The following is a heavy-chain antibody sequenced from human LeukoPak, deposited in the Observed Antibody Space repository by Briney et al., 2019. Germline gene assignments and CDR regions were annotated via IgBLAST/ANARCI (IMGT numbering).Heavy chain of an antibody. CDR3: ARGNAFSGDH. CDR2: IHPEGNEK. Sequence: GGSLRLSCAVSGFTFINFWMSWVRRAPGRGLEWVANIHPEGNEKYHVESVKGRFTISRDNTKNLLFLQMNGLRVEATAVYYCARGNAFSGDHWGQGTLVTVSS. V-gene: IGHV3-7*04. J-gene: IGHJ5*02. CDR1: GFTFINFW.